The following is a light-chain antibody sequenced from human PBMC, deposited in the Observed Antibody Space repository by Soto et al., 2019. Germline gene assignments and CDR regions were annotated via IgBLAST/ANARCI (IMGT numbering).Light chain of an antibody. CDR1: SSDVGSYNL. CDR2: EDT. J-gene: IGLJ1*01. CDR3: CSYAGSSAFLYV. V-gene: IGLV2-23*02. Sequence: QSALTQPASVSGSPGQSITISCTGSSSDVGSYNLVSWYQQHPGKAPKLMIYEDTKRPSGVSNRFSGSKSGNTASLTISGLQAEDEADYYCCSYAGSSAFLYVFGTGTQLTVL.